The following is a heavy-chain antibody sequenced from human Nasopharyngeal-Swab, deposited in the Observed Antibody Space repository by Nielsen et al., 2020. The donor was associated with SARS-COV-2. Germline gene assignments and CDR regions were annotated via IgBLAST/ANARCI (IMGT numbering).Heavy chain of an antibody. CDR3: VKGGYLHDYINYGDWFDP. V-gene: IGHV3-11*01. J-gene: IGHJ5*02. D-gene: IGHD4-11*01. CDR2: ISSSGSIT. Sequence: GGSLRLSCAASGFSFSEYYMSWIRQAPGKGLEWISDISSSGSITHYADSMKGRFTISRDNAKKSLYLQRNSLRAEDTALYYCVKGGYLHDYINYGDWFDPWGLGTLVTVSS. CDR1: GFSFSEYY.